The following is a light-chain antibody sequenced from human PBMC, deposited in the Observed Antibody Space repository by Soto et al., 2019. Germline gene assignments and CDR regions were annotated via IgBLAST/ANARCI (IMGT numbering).Light chain of an antibody. CDR1: QTVNTY. CDR3: QQGYSNPWT. Sequence: DIQMTQSPSSLSASIGDRVTITCRASQTVNTYLHWYQQKPGKAPKLLNYAASNLQSGVPSRFSGSGSGTNFTLSLNSLQPEDFATYYCQQGYSNPWTFGQGTKVEIK. CDR2: AAS. J-gene: IGKJ1*01. V-gene: IGKV1-39*01.